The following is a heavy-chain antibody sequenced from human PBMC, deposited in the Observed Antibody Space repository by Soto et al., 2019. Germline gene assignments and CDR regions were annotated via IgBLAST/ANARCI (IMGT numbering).Heavy chain of an antibody. Sequence: SVKVSCKASGGTFSSYAISWVRQAPGQGLEWMGGIIPIFGTANYAQKFQGRVTITADESTSTAYMELSSLRSEDTAVYYCARGQGDCSGGSCYFIYFDYWGQGTLVTVSS. V-gene: IGHV1-69*13. D-gene: IGHD2-15*01. CDR1: GGTFSSYA. J-gene: IGHJ4*02. CDR2: IIPIFGTA. CDR3: ARGQGDCSGGSCYFIYFDY.